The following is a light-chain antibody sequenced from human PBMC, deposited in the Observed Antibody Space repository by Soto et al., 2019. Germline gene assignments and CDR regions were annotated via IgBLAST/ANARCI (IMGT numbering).Light chain of an antibody. CDR2: DTS. V-gene: IGKV3-11*01. CDR3: QQRSNWPLT. CDR1: QSVGSY. Sequence: IVLTQSPGTLSLSPGDRATLSCRASQSVGSYLAWYQQKPGQAPRLLIYDTSTRASGIPARFSGSGSGTDFTLTISSLEPEDFAIYHCQQRSNWPLTFGGGTKVEIK. J-gene: IGKJ4*01.